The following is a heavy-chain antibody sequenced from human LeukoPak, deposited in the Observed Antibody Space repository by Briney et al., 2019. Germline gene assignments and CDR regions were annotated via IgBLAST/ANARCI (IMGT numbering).Heavy chain of an antibody. Sequence: GGSLRLSCAASGFTFSSYSMNWVRQAPGKGLEWVSYISSSSSTIYYADSVKGRFTISRDNSKNTLYLQMNSLRAEDTAVYYCAKQPSGGVIFDYWGQGTLVTVSS. CDR3: AKQPSGGVIFDY. D-gene: IGHD3-16*01. V-gene: IGHV3-48*01. CDR1: GFTFSSYS. J-gene: IGHJ4*02. CDR2: ISSSSSTI.